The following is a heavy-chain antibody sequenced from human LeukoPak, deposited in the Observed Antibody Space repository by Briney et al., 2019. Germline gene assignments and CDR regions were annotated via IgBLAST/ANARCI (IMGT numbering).Heavy chain of an antibody. Sequence: SETLSLTCAVYGGPFSGYYWSWIRQPPGKGLEWIGEINHSGSTNYNPSLKSRVTISVDTSKNQFSLKLSSVTAADTAVYYCARGQPHDYWGQGTLVTVSS. V-gene: IGHV4-34*01. CDR1: GGPFSGYY. J-gene: IGHJ4*02. CDR2: INHSGST. CDR3: ARGQPHDY.